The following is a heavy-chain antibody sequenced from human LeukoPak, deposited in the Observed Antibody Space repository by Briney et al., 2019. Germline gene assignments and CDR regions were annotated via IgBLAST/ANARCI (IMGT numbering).Heavy chain of an antibody. J-gene: IGHJ6*03. CDR1: GFSLSTSGMC. D-gene: IGHD3-22*01. V-gene: IGHV2-70*11. CDR3: ARIARDYYDSSGPGPYYYYYMDV. Sequence: SGPTLVNPTQSLTLTCTFSGFSLSTSGMCVSWIRQPPGKALEWLARIDWDDDKYYSTSLKTRLTISQDTSKYPVVLTMTHMDPVDTATYYCARIARDYYDSSGPGPYYYYYMDVWGKGTTVTVSS. CDR2: IDWDDDK.